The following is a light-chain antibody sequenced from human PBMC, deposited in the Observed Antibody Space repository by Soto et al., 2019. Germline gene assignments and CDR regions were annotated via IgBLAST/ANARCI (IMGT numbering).Light chain of an antibody. CDR2: NNN. J-gene: IGLJ2*01. CDR1: SSNIGVNI. CDR3: AAWDAGLSGVL. V-gene: IGLV1-44*01. Sequence: QPVLTQPPSVSGTPGQTVTISCSGSSSNIGVNIVNWYQKVPGTAPQLLIFNNNQRPSGVPHRFSGAKSGTSASLAISGLQSEDEADYYCAAWDAGLSGVLFGGGTKLTVL.